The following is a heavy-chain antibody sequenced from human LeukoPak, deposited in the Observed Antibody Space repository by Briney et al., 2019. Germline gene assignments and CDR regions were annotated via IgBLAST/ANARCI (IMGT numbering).Heavy chain of an antibody. D-gene: IGHD6-13*01. CDR1: GFTFSDYY. V-gene: IGHV3-11*01. Sequence: PGGSLRLSCAASGFTFSDYYMSWFRQAPGKGLEWVSYISSAGTMIYYADSLKGRFTISRDNAKNSLYLQMNSLRAEDTAVYYCARSVYSSNSYAWDYWGQGTLVTVSS. CDR3: ARSVYSSNSYAWDY. CDR2: ISSAGTMI. J-gene: IGHJ4*02.